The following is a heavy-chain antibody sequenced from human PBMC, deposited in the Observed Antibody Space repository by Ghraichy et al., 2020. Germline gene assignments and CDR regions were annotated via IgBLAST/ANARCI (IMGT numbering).Heavy chain of an antibody. CDR1: GFTFSDYY. CDR2: ISSSGSTI. Sequence: GGSLRLSCAASGFTFSDYYMSWIRQAPGKGLEWVSYISSSGSTIYYADSVKGRFTISRDNAKNSLYLQMNSLRAEDTAVYYCARDRGSSWYVYYYYGMDVWGQGTTVTVSS. J-gene: IGHJ6*02. CDR3: ARDRGSSWYVYYYYGMDV. V-gene: IGHV3-11*01. D-gene: IGHD6-13*01.